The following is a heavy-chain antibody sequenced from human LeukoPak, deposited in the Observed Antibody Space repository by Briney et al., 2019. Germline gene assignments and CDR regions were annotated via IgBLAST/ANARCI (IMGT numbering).Heavy chain of an antibody. V-gene: IGHV5-51*01. D-gene: IGHD2-15*01. Sequence: GESLKISCKGSGYRFTSYWIAWVRQMPGKGLEWMGVIYAGDSDTRYSPSFQGQVTISVDKSISTAYLQWSSLKASDTAMYYCARCSGGSCYWFDHWGQGTLVTVPS. CDR2: IYAGDSDT. CDR1: GYRFTSYW. CDR3: ARCSGGSCYWFDH. J-gene: IGHJ5*02.